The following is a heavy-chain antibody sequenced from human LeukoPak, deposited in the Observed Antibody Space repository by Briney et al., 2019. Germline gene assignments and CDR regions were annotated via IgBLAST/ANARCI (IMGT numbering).Heavy chain of an antibody. J-gene: IGHJ4*02. CDR1: GYTFTSYD. CDR3: AITYIAVAGPAGGY. CDR2: INPNSGGT. Sequence: ASVKVSCTASGYTFTSYDINWVRQATGQGLEWMGWINPNSGGTNYAQKFQGRVTMTRDTSISTAYMELSRLRSDDTAVYYCAITYIAVAGPAGGYWGQGTLVTVSS. V-gene: IGHV1-2*02. D-gene: IGHD6-19*01.